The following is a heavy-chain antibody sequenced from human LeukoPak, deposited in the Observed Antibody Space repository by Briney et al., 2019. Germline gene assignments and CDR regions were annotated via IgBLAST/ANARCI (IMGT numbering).Heavy chain of an antibody. CDR2: IKSDGST. D-gene: IGHD2-2*01. J-gene: IGHJ4*02. Sequence: GGSLRLSCAASGFTFSSYWMHWVRQAPGKGLVWVSRIKSDGSTNYADSVKGRFTISRDNAKSSLYLQMNSLRAEDTAVYYCHQPITLPDWGQGILVTVSS. CDR1: GFTFSSYW. CDR3: HQPITLPD. V-gene: IGHV3-74*01.